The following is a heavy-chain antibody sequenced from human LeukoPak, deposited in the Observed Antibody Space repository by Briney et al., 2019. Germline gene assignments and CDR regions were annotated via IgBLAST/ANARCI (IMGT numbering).Heavy chain of an antibody. CDR1: GGSISSYY. CDR2: IYYRGST. V-gene: IGHV4-59*07. CDR3: TMVPWKALFAG. Sequence: SDTLSLTCTVSGGSISSYYWSWIRQPPGEGLEWLGYIYYRGSTNYNPSLKSRVTISIDTPKNQFSLTLSPLNAADPALYYCTMVPWKALFAGGGQGCLLTV. D-gene: IGHD3-10*01. J-gene: IGHJ1*01.